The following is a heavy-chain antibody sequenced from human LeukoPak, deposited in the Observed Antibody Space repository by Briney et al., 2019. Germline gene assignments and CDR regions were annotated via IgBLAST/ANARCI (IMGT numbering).Heavy chain of an antibody. D-gene: IGHD4-17*01. CDR2: ISSNGGST. CDR3: ARGYGDFKYYFDY. V-gene: IGHV3-64*01. CDR1: GFTFSSYA. J-gene: IGHJ4*02. Sequence: GGSLRLSCAASGFTFSSYAMHWVRQAPGKGLEYDSAISSNGGSTYYANSVKGRFTISRENSKNTLYLQMGSLRAEDMAVYYCARGYGDFKYYFDYWGQGTLVTVSS.